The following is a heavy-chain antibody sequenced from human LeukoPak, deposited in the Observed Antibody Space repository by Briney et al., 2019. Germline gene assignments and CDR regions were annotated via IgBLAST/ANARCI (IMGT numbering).Heavy chain of an antibody. D-gene: IGHD3-22*01. J-gene: IGHJ3*02. Sequence: SETLSLTCAVYAGSFRGDYWSWIRQPPGKGLEWIGEINHSGSTNYNPSLKSRVTISVDTSKNQFSLKLSSVTAADTAVYYCARWYYDSSGYPSDAFDIWGQGTMVTVSS. CDR1: AGSFRGDY. CDR3: ARWYYDSSGYPSDAFDI. CDR2: INHSGST. V-gene: IGHV4-34*01.